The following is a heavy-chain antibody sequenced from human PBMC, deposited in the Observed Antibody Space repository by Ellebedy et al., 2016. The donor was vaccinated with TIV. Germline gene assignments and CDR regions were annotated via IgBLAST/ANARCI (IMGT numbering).Heavy chain of an antibody. CDR3: AKDLSKDYYYYYGIDV. V-gene: IGHV3-30*18. D-gene: IGHD2/OR15-2a*01. J-gene: IGHJ6*02. Sequence: GGSLRLSXAASGFTFSSYGMHWVRQAPGKGLEWVAVISYDGSNKYYADSVKGRFTISRDNSKNTLYLQMNSLRAEDTAVYYCAKDLSKDYYYYYGIDVWGQGTTVTVSS. CDR1: GFTFSSYG. CDR2: ISYDGSNK.